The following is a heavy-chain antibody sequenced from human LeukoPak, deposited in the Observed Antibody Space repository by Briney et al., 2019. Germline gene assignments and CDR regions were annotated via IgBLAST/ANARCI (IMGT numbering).Heavy chain of an antibody. CDR1: GFTFSSYG. J-gene: IGHJ4*02. V-gene: IGHV3-30*03. CDR3: ARVRSPRYFDY. CDR2: ISYDGSNK. Sequence: GSLRLSCAASGFTFSSYGMHWVRQAPGKGLEWVAVISYDGSNKYYADSVKGRFTISRDNAKNSLYLQMNSLRAEDTAVYYCARVRSPRYFDYWGQGTLVTVSS.